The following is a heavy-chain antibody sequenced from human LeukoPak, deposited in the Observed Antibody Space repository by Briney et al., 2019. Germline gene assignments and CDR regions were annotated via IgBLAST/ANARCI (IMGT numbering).Heavy chain of an antibody. CDR2: INSDGSST. V-gene: IGHV3-74*01. CDR1: EFTFSSYW. CDR3: ARDSSAWSGYYDY. D-gene: IGHD3-3*01. Sequence: PGGSLRPSCAASEFTFSSYWMHWVRQAPGKGLVWVSRINSDGSSTSYADSVKGRFTISRDNAKNTLYLQMNSLRAEDTAVYYCARDSSAWSGYYDYWGQGTLVTVSS. J-gene: IGHJ4*02.